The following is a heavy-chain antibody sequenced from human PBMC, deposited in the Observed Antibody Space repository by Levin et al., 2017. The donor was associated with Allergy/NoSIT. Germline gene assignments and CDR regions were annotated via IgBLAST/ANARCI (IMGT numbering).Heavy chain of an antibody. J-gene: IGHJ1*01. CDR2: IKSKTDGGTT. D-gene: IGHD3-22*01. Sequence: GESLKISCAASGFTFSNAWMSWVRQAPGKGLEWVGRIKSKTDGGTTDYAAPVKGRFTISRDDSKNTLYLQMNSLKTEDTAVYYCTTTYYYDSSGYYAEYFQHWGQGTLVTVSS. CDR3: TTTYYYDSSGYYAEYFQH. V-gene: IGHV3-15*01. CDR1: GFTFSNAW.